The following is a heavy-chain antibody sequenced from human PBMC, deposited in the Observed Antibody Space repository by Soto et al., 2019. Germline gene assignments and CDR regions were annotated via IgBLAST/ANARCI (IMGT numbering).Heavy chain of an antibody. J-gene: IGHJ4*02. V-gene: IGHV4-30-2*06. CDR3: ARARYYDWCFDF. CDR1: GGSINSAGQS. D-gene: IGHD3-9*01. CDR2: SYHSGGS. Sequence: SETLSLTCTVSGGSINSAGQSFCCVRQSPGKGLELIGYSYHSGGSYYNPSLQSRVTISVDRSKAQFYLTLTSVTAADTAVYFCARARYYDWCFDFWGLGTPVTVSS.